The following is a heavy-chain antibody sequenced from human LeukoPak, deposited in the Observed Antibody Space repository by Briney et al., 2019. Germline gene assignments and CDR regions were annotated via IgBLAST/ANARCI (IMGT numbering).Heavy chain of an antibody. CDR1: GFTFSGFW. D-gene: IGHD3-3*01. CDR2: INSDGSEG. V-gene: IGHV3-7*03. J-gene: IGHJ3*02. CDR3: AREADVLEWLLSAFDI. Sequence: PGGSLRLSCAVSGFTFSGFWMSWSRQAPGKGLEWVASINSDGSEGYYADVVKGRFTISRDNAKNSLYLQMNSLRAEDTAVYYCAREADVLEWLLSAFDIWGQGTMVTVSS.